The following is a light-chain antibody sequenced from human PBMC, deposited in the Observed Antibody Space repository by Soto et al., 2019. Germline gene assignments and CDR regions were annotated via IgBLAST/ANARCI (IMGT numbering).Light chain of an antibody. Sequence: QSVLTQPASVSGSPGQSITISCTGTSSDVGTYNLVAWYQQHPGKAPKLIIYEGSKRPSGVPNRFSGSRSGNTASLTISGLQAEDEADYYCCSYAGSSTLVFGGGTKLTVL. J-gene: IGLJ2*01. V-gene: IGLV2-23*01. CDR3: CSYAGSSTLV. CDR1: SSDVGTYNL. CDR2: EGS.